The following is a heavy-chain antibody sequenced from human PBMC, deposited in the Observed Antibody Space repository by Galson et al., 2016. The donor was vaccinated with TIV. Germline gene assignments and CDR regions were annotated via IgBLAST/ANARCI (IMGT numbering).Heavy chain of an antibody. V-gene: IGHV1-18*01. CDR2: ISGYNGNK. Sequence: SVKVSCKASGYTLSSYSISWVRQAPGQGLEWLGWISGYNGNKNYAQKFQGRVTVTTDTSTSTAYMELRSLRSDDTAVYYCARVPTKTFDFWSGYDNSFCMDVWGKGTTVIVSS. CDR1: GYTLSSYS. CDR3: ARVPTKTFDFWSGYDNSFCMDV. J-gene: IGHJ6*03. D-gene: IGHD3-3*01.